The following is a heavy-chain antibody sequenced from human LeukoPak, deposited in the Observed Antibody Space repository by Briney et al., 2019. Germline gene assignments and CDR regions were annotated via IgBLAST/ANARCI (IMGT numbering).Heavy chain of an antibody. D-gene: IGHD3-10*01. V-gene: IGHV4-31*03. Sequence: SETLSLTCIVSGGSISSGGYYWSWIRQHPGKGLEWIGYIYYSGSTYYNPSLKSRVTISVDTSKNQFSLKLSSVTAADTAVYYCARDSTMVRGVMTIDYWGQGTLVTVSS. CDR1: GGSISSGGYY. J-gene: IGHJ4*02. CDR3: ARDSTMVRGVMTIDY. CDR2: IYYSGST.